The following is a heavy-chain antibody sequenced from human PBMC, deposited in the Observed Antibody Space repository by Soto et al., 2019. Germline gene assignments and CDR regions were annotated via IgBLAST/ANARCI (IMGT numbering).Heavy chain of an antibody. CDR3: AKAGSEDDT. CDR2: IKDDGGEK. V-gene: IGHV3-7*05. CDR1: GFTFSNYW. D-gene: IGHD3-10*01. J-gene: IGHJ5*01. Sequence: EVQLLASGGGLVQPGGPLRRSCAASGFTFSNYWMTWVRQAPGKGLEWVANIKDDGGEKNYVDSLKGRFTISRDNAQNSLFQQMNSERTEDTAVYYCAKAGSEDDTWAQGTLVTVSS.